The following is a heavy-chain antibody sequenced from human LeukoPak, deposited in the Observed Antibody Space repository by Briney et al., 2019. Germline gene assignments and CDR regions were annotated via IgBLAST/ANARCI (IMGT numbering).Heavy chain of an antibody. Sequence: SETLSLTCTVSGGSISSYYWSWIRQPPGKGLEWIGYIYYSGSTNYNPSLKSRVTISVDTSKNQFSLKLSSVTAADTAVYYCGSAYRSGYASVDYWSQ. J-gene: IGHJ4*02. D-gene: IGHD3-3*01. CDR2: IYYSGST. V-gene: IGHV4-59*01. CDR3: GSAYRSGYASVDY. CDR1: GGSISSYY.